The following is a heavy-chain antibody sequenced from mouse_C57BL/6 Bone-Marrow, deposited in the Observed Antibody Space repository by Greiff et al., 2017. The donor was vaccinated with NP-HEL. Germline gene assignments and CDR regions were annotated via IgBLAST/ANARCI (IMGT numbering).Heavy chain of an antibody. D-gene: IGHD2-2*01. Sequence: EVQLQQSGAELVKPGASVKLSCTASGFNIKDYYMHWVKQRTEQGLEWIGRIDPEDGETKYAQKFQGKATITADTSSNTAYLQLSSLTSEDTAVYYCALYYGCEGWYFDVWGTGTTVTVSS. CDR3: ALYYGCEGWYFDV. CDR2: IDPEDGET. J-gene: IGHJ1*03. CDR1: GFNIKDYY. V-gene: IGHV14-2*01.